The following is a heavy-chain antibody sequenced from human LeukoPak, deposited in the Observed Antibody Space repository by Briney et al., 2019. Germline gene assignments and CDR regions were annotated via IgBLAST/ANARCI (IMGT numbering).Heavy chain of an antibody. CDR2: IKQDGSEK. D-gene: IGHD2-15*01. V-gene: IGHV3-7*01. CDR3: AREFHIVVVVAATHDHYYGMDV. Sequence: PGGSLRLSCAASGFTFSSYWMSWVRQAPGKGLEWVANIKQDGSEKYYVDSVKGRFTISRDNAKNSLYLQMNSLRAGDTAVYYCAREFHIVVVVAATHDHYYGMDVWGQGTTVTVSS. CDR1: GFTFSSYW. J-gene: IGHJ6*02.